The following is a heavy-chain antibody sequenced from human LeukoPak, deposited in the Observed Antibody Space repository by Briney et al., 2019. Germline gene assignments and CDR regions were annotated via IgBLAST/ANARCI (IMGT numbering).Heavy chain of an antibody. V-gene: IGHV3-7*01. Sequence: GGSLRLSCAASGFTFSSYWMSWVRQAPGKGLEWVANIKQDGSEKYYVDSVKGRFTIPRDNAKNSLYLQMNSLRAEDTAVYYCARAGLRFLEWLSRGDYYFDYWGQGTLVTVSS. CDR1: GFTFSSYW. D-gene: IGHD3-3*01. CDR3: ARAGLRFLEWLSRGDYYFDY. J-gene: IGHJ4*02. CDR2: IKQDGSEK.